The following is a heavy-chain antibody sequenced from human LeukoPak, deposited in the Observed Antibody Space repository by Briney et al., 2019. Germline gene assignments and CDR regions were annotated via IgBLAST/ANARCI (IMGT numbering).Heavy chain of an antibody. CDR2: TYYRSKWYN. CDR3: ARDLYYDILTGDYYYYGMDV. D-gene: IGHD3-9*01. CDR1: GDSFSSNSAA. Sequence: SQTLSLTCAISGDSFSSNSAAWNWIRQSPSRGLEWLGRTYYRSKWYNDYAVSAKSRITINPDTSKNQFSLQLNSVTPEDTAVYYCARDLYYDILTGDYYYYGMDVWGKGTTVTVSS. J-gene: IGHJ6*04. V-gene: IGHV6-1*01.